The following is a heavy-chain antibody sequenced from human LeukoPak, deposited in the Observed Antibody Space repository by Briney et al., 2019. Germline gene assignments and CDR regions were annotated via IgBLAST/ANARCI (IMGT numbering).Heavy chain of an antibody. CDR3: ARDGIAVAQDAFDI. Sequence: SETLSLTCTVSGGSISSYFWSWIRQPPGKGLEWIGYIYYSGSTNYNPSLKSQVTISVDTSKNQFSLKLSSVTAADTAVYYCARDGIAVAQDAFDIWGQGTMVTVSS. V-gene: IGHV4-59*01. J-gene: IGHJ3*02. D-gene: IGHD6-19*01. CDR2: IYYSGST. CDR1: GGSISSYF.